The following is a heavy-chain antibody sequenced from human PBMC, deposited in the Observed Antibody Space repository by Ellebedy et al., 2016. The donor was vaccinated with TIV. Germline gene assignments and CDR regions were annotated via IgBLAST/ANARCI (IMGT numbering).Heavy chain of an antibody. CDR2: IYPGDSDT. Sequence: GESLKISCKGSENAFTKYWIGWVRQMPGKGLEWMGIIYPGDSDTRYSPSFQGQVIISADKSISTAYLQWNSLKASDTAMYFCARRMAASGYDAFDIWGQGTMVTVSS. V-gene: IGHV5-51*01. CDR1: ENAFTKYW. CDR3: ARRMAASGYDAFDI. J-gene: IGHJ3*02. D-gene: IGHD6-13*01.